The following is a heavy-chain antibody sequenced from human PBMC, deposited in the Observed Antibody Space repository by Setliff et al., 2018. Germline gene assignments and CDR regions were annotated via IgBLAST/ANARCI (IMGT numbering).Heavy chain of an antibody. J-gene: IGHJ6*02. Sequence: ASVKVSCKASGYTFTGYYMHWVRQAPGQGLEWMGWINPNSGGTNYAQKFQGRVTMTRDTSTSTVYMELSSLRSEDTAVYYCAGTYYNFWSALDYYYYGMDVWGQGTTVTVSS. CDR2: INPNSGGT. V-gene: IGHV1-2*02. CDR3: AGTYYNFWSALDYYYYGMDV. CDR1: GYTFTGYY. D-gene: IGHD3-3*01.